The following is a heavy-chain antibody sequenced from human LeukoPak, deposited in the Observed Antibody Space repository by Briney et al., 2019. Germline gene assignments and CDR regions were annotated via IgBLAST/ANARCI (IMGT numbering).Heavy chain of an antibody. CDR1: GFTFSSYG. Sequence: PGGSLRLSCAASGFTFSSYGMHWVRQAPGKGLEGVAFIRYDGSNKYYADSVKGRFTISRDNSKNTLYLQMNSLRAEDTAVYYCAKDGVVGATTYYYYYMDVWGKGTTVTISS. CDR3: AKDGVVGATTYYYYYMDV. V-gene: IGHV3-30*02. D-gene: IGHD1-26*01. CDR2: IRYDGSNK. J-gene: IGHJ6*03.